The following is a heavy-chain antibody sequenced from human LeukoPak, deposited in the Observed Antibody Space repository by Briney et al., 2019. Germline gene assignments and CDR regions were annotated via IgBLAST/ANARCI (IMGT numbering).Heavy chain of an antibody. J-gene: IGHJ4*02. CDR1: GFTFSIYG. CDR2: IRYDGSGK. D-gene: IGHD6-13*01. Sequence: PGGSLRLSCAASGFTFSIYGTYWVRQAPGKGLEWVASIRYDGSGKYYADSVKGRFTISRDNSKNTLYLQMNSLRAEDTAVYYCARDSSSWYSVYYFDYWGQGTLVTVSS. V-gene: IGHV3-30*02. CDR3: ARDSSSWYSVYYFDY.